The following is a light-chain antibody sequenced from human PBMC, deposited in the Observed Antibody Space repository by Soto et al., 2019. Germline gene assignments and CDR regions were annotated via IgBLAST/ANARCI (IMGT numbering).Light chain of an antibody. CDR2: DAS. CDR3: QERSGWPT. J-gene: IGKJ4*01. CDR1: QSVGSY. V-gene: IGKV3-11*01. Sequence: EIVLTQSPVTLSLSPGERATLSCRASQSVGSYLSWYQQKPGQAPRLLIFDASTRATDIPDRFSGSGSGTDFTLTSSSLEHEYFAVYYCQERSGWPTFGGGTKVEIK.